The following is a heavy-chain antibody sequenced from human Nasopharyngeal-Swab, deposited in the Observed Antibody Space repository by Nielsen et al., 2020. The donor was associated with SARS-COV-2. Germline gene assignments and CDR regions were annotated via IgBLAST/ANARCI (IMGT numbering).Heavy chain of an antibody. J-gene: IGHJ4*02. V-gene: IGHV3-7*01. CDR1: GFTFSKFY. CDR3: ARGGSSFPFDY. Sequence: GESLKISCAASGFTFSKFYMSWVRQAAGKGLEWVANIKQDGSGSYYVDSVKGRFTISRVDANNSLYLQMNSLRAGDTGVYYCARGGSSFPFDYWGPGTLVTVSS. D-gene: IGHD6-13*01. CDR2: IKQDGSGS.